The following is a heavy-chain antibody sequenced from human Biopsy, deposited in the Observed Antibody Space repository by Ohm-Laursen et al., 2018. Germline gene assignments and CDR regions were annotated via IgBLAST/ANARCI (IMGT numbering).Heavy chain of an antibody. Sequence: GTLSLTWIVSGGSINNFYWSWIRQPPGKGLEWIGIIYYSGNTKYNPSLKSRVTISVDTFRNQFSLKLSSVTAADTAVYYCARVRVWADSEGAFDPWGQRTMVTVSS. CDR1: GGSINNFY. CDR3: ARVRVWADSEGAFDP. J-gene: IGHJ3*01. D-gene: IGHD1-26*01. V-gene: IGHV4-59*01. CDR2: IYYSGNT.